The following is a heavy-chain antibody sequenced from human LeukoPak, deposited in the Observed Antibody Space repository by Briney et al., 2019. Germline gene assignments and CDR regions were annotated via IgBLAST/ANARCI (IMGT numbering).Heavy chain of an antibody. V-gene: IGHV3-21*01. CDR1: GFTFSSYS. CDR3: ARDPGWGAYDI. CDR2: ISSSSSYI. Sequence: PGGSLRLSCAASGFTFSSYSMNWVRQAPGKGLEWVSSISSSSSYIYYADSVKGRFTISRDNAENSLYLQMDSLRVEDTAIYYCARDPGWGAYDIWGQGAMVTVSS. D-gene: IGHD7-27*01. J-gene: IGHJ3*02.